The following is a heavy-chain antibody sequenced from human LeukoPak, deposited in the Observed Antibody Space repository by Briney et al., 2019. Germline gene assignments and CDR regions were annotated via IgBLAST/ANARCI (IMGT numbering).Heavy chain of an antibody. V-gene: IGHV3-74*01. CDR3: AREGRVTGYDFDC. J-gene: IGHJ4*02. D-gene: IGHD5-12*01. CDR1: GFTFSSYW. Sequence: GGSLRLSCAASGFTFSSYWMHWARQAPGKGLVWVSRINSDGSSISYADSVKGRFTISRDNAKNTLYLQMNSLRVEDTAVYYCAREGRVTGYDFDCWGQGTLVTVSS. CDR2: INSDGSSI.